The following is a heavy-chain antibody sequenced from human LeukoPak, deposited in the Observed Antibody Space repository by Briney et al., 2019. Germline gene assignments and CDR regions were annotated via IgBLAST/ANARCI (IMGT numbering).Heavy chain of an antibody. CDR1: GYSISTGYY. Sequence: SETLSLTCTVSGYSISTGYYWDWIRQPPGKGLEWIGYIYYSGSTSYNPSLKSRVTISVDTSKNQFCLKLSSVTAADTAVYYCAREEALGSGSFDYWGQGTLVTVSS. J-gene: IGHJ4*02. CDR3: AREEALGSGSFDY. V-gene: IGHV4-61*01. CDR2: IYYSGST. D-gene: IGHD1-26*01.